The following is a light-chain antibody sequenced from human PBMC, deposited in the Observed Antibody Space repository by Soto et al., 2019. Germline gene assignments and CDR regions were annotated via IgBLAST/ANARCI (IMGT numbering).Light chain of an antibody. CDR3: SSYTSSSTPC. CDR2: EVS. CDR1: SSDVGGYNY. V-gene: IGLV2-14*01. Sequence: QSALTQPASVSGSPGQSITISCTGTSSDVGGYNYASWYQQHPGKAPKLMIYEVSNRPSGVSNRFSGSKSGNTASLTISGLQAEDEADYYCSSYTSSSTPCFGTGTKVTVL. J-gene: IGLJ1*01.